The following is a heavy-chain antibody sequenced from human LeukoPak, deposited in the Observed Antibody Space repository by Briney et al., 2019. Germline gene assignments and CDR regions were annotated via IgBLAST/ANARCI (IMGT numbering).Heavy chain of an antibody. CDR1: GDSVSSNSAA. D-gene: IGHD6-13*01. CDR3: ARGMGSSWYGYYYGMDV. Sequence: SRTLSLTCAISGDSVSSNSAAWNWIRQSPSRGLEWLGRTYFRSKWYNDYAVSVKSRITINPDTSKNQFSLQLNSVTPEDTAVYYCARGMGSSWYGYYYGMDVWGQGTTVTVSS. CDR2: TYFRSKWYN. J-gene: IGHJ6*02. V-gene: IGHV6-1*01.